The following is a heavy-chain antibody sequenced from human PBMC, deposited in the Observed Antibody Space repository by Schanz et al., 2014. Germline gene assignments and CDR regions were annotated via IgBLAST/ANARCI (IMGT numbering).Heavy chain of an antibody. CDR2: ISGSGGDT. Sequence: EVQLVESGGGLAQPGGSLRLSCAASGFSFSIFAMTWVRQAPGQGLEWVSTISGSGGDTYPADSVKGRFTISRDNSKNTLYLQMNSLRAEDTAVYYCAKDHAGSDILTALGNWGQGTLVTVSS. J-gene: IGHJ4*02. CDR1: GFSFSIFA. V-gene: IGHV3-23*04. CDR3: AKDHAGSDILTALGN. D-gene: IGHD3-9*01.